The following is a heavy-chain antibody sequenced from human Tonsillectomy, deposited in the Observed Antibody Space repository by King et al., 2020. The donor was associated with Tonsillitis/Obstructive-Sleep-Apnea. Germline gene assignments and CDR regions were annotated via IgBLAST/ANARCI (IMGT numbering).Heavy chain of an antibody. D-gene: IGHD2-15*01. V-gene: IGHV1-24*01. J-gene: IGHJ4*02. CDR1: GYTLTELS. Sequence: VQLVESGAEVKKPGASVKVSCKVSGYTLTELSMHWVRQAPGKGLEWMGGFDPEDGETIYSQKFQGRVTMTEDTSTDTAYMELSSLRSEDTAVYYCATVDHCSGGFCYFFDYWGQGTLVTVSS. CDR3: ATVDHCSGGFCYFFDY. CDR2: FDPEDGET.